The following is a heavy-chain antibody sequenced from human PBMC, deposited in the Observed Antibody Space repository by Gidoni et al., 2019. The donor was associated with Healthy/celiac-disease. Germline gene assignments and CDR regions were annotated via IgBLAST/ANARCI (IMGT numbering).Heavy chain of an antibody. CDR3: TTDRGDSTSLLGWGY. CDR1: GFPFSNAW. Sequence: EVQLVESGGGSVKPGGSLSLSCAASGFPFSNAWKNWVRQAPGKGLEWVGRIKSKTDGGTTDYAAPVKGRFTISRDDSKNTLYLQMNSLKTEDTAVYYCTTDRGDSTSLLGWGYWGQGTLVTVSS. V-gene: IGHV3-15*07. CDR2: IKSKTDGGTT. J-gene: IGHJ4*02. D-gene: IGHD2-2*01.